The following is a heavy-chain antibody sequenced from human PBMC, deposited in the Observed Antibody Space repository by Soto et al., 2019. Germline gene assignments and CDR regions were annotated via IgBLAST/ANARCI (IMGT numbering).Heavy chain of an antibody. V-gene: IGHV1-69*13. D-gene: IGHD6-6*01. CDR3: ARVLADRPIGPRGDYYGMDV. J-gene: IGHJ6*02. Sequence: RASVKVSCEASGGTFSSYAISWVRQARGQGLEWMGGIIPIFGTANYAQKFQGRVTITADESTSTAYMELSSLRSEDTAVYYCARVLADRPIGPRGDYYGMDVWGQGTTVTVSS. CDR1: GGTFSSYA. CDR2: IIPIFGTA.